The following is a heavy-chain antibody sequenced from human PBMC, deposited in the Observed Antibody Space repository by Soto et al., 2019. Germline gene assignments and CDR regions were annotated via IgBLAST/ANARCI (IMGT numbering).Heavy chain of an antibody. D-gene: IGHD2-8*01. CDR2: ISSSGSTI. CDR1: GFTFSSYE. V-gene: IGHV3-48*03. CDR3: AREYATFEY. J-gene: IGHJ4*02. Sequence: GGSLRLSCAASGFTFSSYEMNWVRQAPGKGLEWVSYISSSGSTIYYADSVKGRFTISRDNAKNSLYLQMNSLRAEDTAVYFCAREYATFEYWGQGTLVTVSS.